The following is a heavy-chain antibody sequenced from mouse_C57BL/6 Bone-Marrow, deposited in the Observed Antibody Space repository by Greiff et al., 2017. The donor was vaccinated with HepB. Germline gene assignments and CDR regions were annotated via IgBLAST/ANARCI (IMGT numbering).Heavy chain of an antibody. CDR3: TTLITTVVGDFDY. CDR1: GFNIKDDY. D-gene: IGHD1-1*01. J-gene: IGHJ2*01. CDR2: IDPENGDT. Sequence: VHVKQSGAELVRPGASVKLSCTASGFNIKDDYMHWVKQRPEQGLEWIGWIDPENGDTEYASKFQGKATITADTSSNTAYLQLSSLTSEDTAVYYCTTLITTVVGDFDYWGQGTTLTVSS. V-gene: IGHV14-4*01.